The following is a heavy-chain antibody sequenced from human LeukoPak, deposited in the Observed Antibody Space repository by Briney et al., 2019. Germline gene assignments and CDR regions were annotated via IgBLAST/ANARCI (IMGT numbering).Heavy chain of an antibody. CDR2: ISGSGGST. D-gene: IGHD3-22*01. CDR3: AKAKSRYDSSGPGDY. CDR1: GFTFSSYA. J-gene: IGHJ4*02. Sequence: GGSLRLSCAASGFTFSSYAMSWVRQAPGKGLEWVSAISGSGGSTYYADSVKGRFTISRDNSKNTLYLQMNSLRAEDTAVYYCAKAKSRYDSSGPGDYWGQGTLVTVPS. V-gene: IGHV3-23*01.